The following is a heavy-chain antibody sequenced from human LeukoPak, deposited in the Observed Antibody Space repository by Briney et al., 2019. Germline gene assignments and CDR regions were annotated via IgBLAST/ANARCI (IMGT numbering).Heavy chain of an antibody. CDR1: GGSINAYY. Sequence: SETLTLTCTVSGGSINAYYWSWIRQPPGKGLEWIGYIYYSRSTNYNPSLKSRVTIFVDTSKNQFSLKLSSVTAADTAVYFCAGDQGGYDGVWGSSDALRHWGQGTMVTVSS. D-gene: IGHD3-16*01. V-gene: IGHV4-59*01. J-gene: IGHJ3*01. CDR2: IYYSRST. CDR3: AGDQGGYDGVWGSSDALRH.